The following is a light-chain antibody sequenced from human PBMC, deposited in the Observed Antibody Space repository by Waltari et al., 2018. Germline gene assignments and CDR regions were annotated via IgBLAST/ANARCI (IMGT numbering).Light chain of an antibody. CDR3: SSYAGTNNVV. V-gene: IGLV2-8*01. J-gene: IGLJ2*01. CDR1: SRAVGGFHY. Sequence: QSALTQPPSASGSPGQSVTISCTATSRAVGGFHYVSWYQQHPGKAPKLMIYEVSKRPSGVPDRFSGSKSGNTASLTVSGLQAEDEGDYYCSSYAGTNNVVFGGGTKLTVL. CDR2: EVS.